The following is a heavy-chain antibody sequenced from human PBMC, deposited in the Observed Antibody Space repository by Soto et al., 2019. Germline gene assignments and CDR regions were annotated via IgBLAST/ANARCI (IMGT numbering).Heavy chain of an antibody. D-gene: IGHD2-21*01. V-gene: IGHV3-66*04. CDR1: GFTVSAKY. CDR2: IYSNDIT. CDR3: ARLGAYYQSLDP. J-gene: IGHJ5*02. Sequence: PGGSLRLSCVGSGFTVSAKYMGWVRQAPGKGLEWVSVIYSNDITYYADSVKGRFTISRDTSKNTLYLQMKSLRLEDTAIYYCARLGAYYQSLDPSGPGTLVTVSS.